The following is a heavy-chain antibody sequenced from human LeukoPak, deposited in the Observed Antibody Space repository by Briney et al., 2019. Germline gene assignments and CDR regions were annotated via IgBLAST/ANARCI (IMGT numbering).Heavy chain of an antibody. CDR2: INHSGST. V-gene: IGHV4-34*01. CDR1: GGSFSGYY. D-gene: IGHD6-13*01. J-gene: IGHJ6*03. Sequence: SETLSLTCAVYGGSFSGYYWGWIRQPPGKGLEWIGEINHSGSTNYNPSLKSRVTISVDTSKNQFSLKLSSVTAADTAVYYCARGADSSSWYYYYYYMDVWGKGTTVTVSS. CDR3: ARGADSSSWYYYYYYMDV.